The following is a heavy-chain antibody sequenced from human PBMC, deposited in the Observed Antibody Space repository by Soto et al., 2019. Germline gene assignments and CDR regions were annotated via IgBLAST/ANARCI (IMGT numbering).Heavy chain of an antibody. Sequence: GGSLRLSCAASGFTFSSYAMSWVRQAPGKGLEWVSAISGSGGSTYYSDSVKGRFTISRDNSKNTLYLQMNSLRAEDPAVYYCAKSLDCSSTSCYINYYYMDVWGKGPTVTGSS. J-gene: IGHJ6*03. CDR2: ISGSGGST. CDR3: AKSLDCSSTSCYINYYYMDV. CDR1: GFTFSSYA. V-gene: IGHV3-23*01. D-gene: IGHD2-2*01.